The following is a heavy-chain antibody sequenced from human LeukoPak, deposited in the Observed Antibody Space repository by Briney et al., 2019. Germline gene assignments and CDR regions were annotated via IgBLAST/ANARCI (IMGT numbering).Heavy chain of an antibody. Sequence: GGSLRLSCVGSGFTFSIYAMGWVRQPPGRGLEWVAYVGDNGGGARYADFVRGRFTISKDNSKNTLYLEMNSLRPEDTAVYYCAIINRIEWELGEGGQGALVTVSS. V-gene: IGHV3-23*01. D-gene: IGHD1-26*01. CDR1: GFTFSIYA. CDR2: VGDNGGGA. CDR3: AIINRIEWELGE. J-gene: IGHJ4*02.